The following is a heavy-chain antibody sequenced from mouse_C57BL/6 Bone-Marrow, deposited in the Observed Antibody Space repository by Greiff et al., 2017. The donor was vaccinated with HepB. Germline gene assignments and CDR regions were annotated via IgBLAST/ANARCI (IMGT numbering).Heavy chain of an antibody. CDR3: AREGHLLWIRRPYAMDY. Sequence: QVQLQQSRPELVKPGASVKISCKASGYTFTDYYINWVKQRPGQGLEWIGWIYPGSGNTKYNEKFKGKATLTVDTSSSTAYMQLSSLTSEDSAVYCCAREGHLLWIRRPYAMDYWGQGTSVTVSS. D-gene: IGHD2-2*01. J-gene: IGHJ4*01. V-gene: IGHV1-84*01. CDR1: GYTFTDYY. CDR2: IYPGSGNT.